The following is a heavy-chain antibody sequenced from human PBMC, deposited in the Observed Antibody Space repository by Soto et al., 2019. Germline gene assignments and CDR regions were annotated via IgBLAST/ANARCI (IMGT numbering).Heavy chain of an antibody. D-gene: IGHD6-13*01. Sequence: PGGSLRLSCAASGFPVSSNYMSWVRPAPGKGLEWVSVIYSGGSTYYADSVKGRFTISRDNSKNTLYLQMNSLRAEDTAVYYCARDRWYYFDYWGQGTLVTVSS. J-gene: IGHJ4*02. V-gene: IGHV3-66*01. CDR2: IYSGGST. CDR1: GFPVSSNY. CDR3: ARDRWYYFDY.